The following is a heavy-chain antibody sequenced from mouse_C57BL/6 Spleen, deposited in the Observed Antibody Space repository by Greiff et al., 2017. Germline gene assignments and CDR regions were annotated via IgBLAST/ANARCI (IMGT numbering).Heavy chain of an antibody. D-gene: IGHD1-1*01. CDR3: AVYYYGSSYFDC. Sequence: QVQLQQPGAELVRPGTSVKLSCKASGYTFTSYWMHWVKQRPGQGLEWIGVIDPSDSYTNYNQKFKGKATLTVDTSSSTAYMQLSSLTAEDSAVYYCAVYYYGSSYFDCWGQGTTLTGSS. CDR2: IDPSDSYT. V-gene: IGHV1-59*01. CDR1: GYTFTSYW. J-gene: IGHJ2*01.